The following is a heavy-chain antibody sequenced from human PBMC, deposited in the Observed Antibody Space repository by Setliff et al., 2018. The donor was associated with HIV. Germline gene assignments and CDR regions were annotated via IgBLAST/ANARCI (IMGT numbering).Heavy chain of an antibody. Sequence: PGGSLRLSCEASGFTLRSYAMYWVRQAPGKGLEWVASVTPDGGDKYYANSMRGRFTISRDNGKNAVYLQMNSLTAEDTAVYYCVQDYCSHDSCNPFDYWGQGTLVTVSS. CDR2: VTPDGGDK. CDR3: VQDYCSHDSCNPFDY. V-gene: IGHV3-7*03. D-gene: IGHD2-15*01. CDR1: GFTLRSYA. J-gene: IGHJ4*02.